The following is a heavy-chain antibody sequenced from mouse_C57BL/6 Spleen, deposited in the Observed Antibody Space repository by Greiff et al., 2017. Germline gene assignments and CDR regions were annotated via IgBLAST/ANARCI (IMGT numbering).Heavy chain of an antibody. CDR3: ARAYYDYVYAMDY. D-gene: IGHD2-4*01. J-gene: IGHJ4*01. CDR1: GYTFTSYW. Sequence: QVQLQQPGAELVKPGASVKLSCTASGYTFTSYWMHWVKQRPGQGLEWIGMIHPNSGSTNYNEKFKSKATLTVDKTSSTAYMQLSSLTSEDSAVYYCARAYYDYVYAMDYWGQGTSVTVSS. V-gene: IGHV1-64*01. CDR2: IHPNSGST.